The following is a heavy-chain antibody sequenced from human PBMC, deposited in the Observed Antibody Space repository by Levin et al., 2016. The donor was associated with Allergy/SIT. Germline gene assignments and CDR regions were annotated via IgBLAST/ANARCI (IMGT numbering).Heavy chain of an antibody. D-gene: IGHD3-10*01. CDR3: ARVSYGSGSYPRTDV. Sequence: SETLSLTCAVHGGSFSAYYWSWVRQSPDKGLEWIGEINHSGRTDYNPPLKSRVTISVDTSKNQFSLKLRSVTAADTAVYYCARVSYGSGSYPRTDVWGQGITVTVSS. J-gene: IGHJ6*02. CDR1: GGSFSAYY. CDR2: INHSGRT. V-gene: IGHV4-34*01.